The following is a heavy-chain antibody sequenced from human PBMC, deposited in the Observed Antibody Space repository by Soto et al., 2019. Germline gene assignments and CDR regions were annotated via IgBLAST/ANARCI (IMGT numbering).Heavy chain of an antibody. D-gene: IGHD3-9*01. V-gene: IGHV4-34*01. J-gene: IGHJ6*02. CDR1: GGSFSGYY. CDR2: INHSGST. Sequence: PSETLSLTCAVYGGSFSGYYWSWICQPPGKGLEWIGEINHSGSTNYNPSLKSRVTISVDTSKNQFSLKLSSVTAADTAVYYCVRVRYFDWLLGTYYYYGMDVWGQGTTVTVSS. CDR3: VRVRYFDWLLGTYYYYGMDV.